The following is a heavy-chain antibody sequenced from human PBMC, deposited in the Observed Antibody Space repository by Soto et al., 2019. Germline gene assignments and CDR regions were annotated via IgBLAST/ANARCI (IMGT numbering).Heavy chain of an antibody. V-gene: IGHV4-31*03. CDR2: IYYSGST. CDR3: ARDKSERGSIAVAGNWFDP. CDR1: GGSISSGGYY. Sequence: SETLSLTCTVSGGSISSGGYYWSWIRQHPGKGLEWIGYIYYSGSTYYNPSLKSRVTISVDTSKNQFSLKLSSVTAADTAVYYCARDKSERGSIAVAGNWFDPWGQGTLVTVSS. D-gene: IGHD6-19*01. J-gene: IGHJ5*02.